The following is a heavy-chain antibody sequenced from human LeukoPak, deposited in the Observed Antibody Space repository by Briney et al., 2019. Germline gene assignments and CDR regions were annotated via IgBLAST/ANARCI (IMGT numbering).Heavy chain of an antibody. CDR1: GYTFSSYW. D-gene: IGHD3-3*01. CDR3: ARQNDFRLDY. CDR2: IYPGDSDT. J-gene: IGHJ4*02. Sequence: PGESLRLSCKGSGYTFSSYWIGWVRQMPGKGLEGMGIIYPGDSDTRYSPSLQGQVTISVDTSIGTAYLQWSSLKASDTAIYYCARQNDFRLDYWGQGTLVTVSS. V-gene: IGHV5-51*01.